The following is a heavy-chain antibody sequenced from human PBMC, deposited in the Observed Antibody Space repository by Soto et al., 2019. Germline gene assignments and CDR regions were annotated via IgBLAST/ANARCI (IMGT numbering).Heavy chain of an antibody. D-gene: IGHD2-21*02. V-gene: IGHV4-4*02. CDR2: VYHTGDT. CDR3: AREIVTAGGNNYFDP. J-gene: IGHJ5*02. CDR1: GGTVCSSHC. Sequence: PSETLSLTCGVSGGTVCSSHCLSWVRQSPGRGLEWIGNVYHTGDTNFNPSLQSRVTFSVDKSNNQFSLRLTSVTAADTAVYFCAREIVTAGGNNYFDPWGPGTLVTVSS.